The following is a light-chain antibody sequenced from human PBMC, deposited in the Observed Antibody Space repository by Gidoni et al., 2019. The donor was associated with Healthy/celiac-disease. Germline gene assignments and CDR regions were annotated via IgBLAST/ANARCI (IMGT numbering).Light chain of an antibody. CDR1: SSNIGSNY. CDR3: AAWDDSLSDVV. Sequence: QSVLTQPPSASGTPGQRVTIPCSGSSSNIGSNYGYWYQHLPGTAPKLLIYRNTQRPSGVPDRFSGSKSGTSASLAIRGLRSEDEADYYCAAWDDSLSDVVFGGGTKLTVL. CDR2: RNT. J-gene: IGLJ2*01. V-gene: IGLV1-47*01.